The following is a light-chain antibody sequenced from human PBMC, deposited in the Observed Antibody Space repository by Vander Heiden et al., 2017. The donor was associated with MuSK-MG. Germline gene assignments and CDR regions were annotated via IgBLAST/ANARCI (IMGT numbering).Light chain of an antibody. V-gene: IGKV1-39*01. CDR1: QSISSY. CDR2: AAS. J-gene: IGKJ3*01. Sequence: DIQMTQSPSSLSASVGDRVTITCRASQSISSYLNWYQQKPGKAPKLLIYAASSLQSGVPSRFSGSAYGTDFTLTISSRQPEDFAPYYCQQCYCNPLFTFGPGTRLDMK. CDR3: QQCYCNPLFT.